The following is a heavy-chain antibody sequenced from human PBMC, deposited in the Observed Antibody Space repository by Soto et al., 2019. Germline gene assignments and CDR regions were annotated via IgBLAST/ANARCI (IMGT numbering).Heavy chain of an antibody. CDR1: GGSFSGYY. J-gene: IGHJ4*02. CDR3: GRGEWPRIAVAGTETSPSYYFAY. V-gene: IGHV4-34*01. Sequence: SETLSLTCAVYGGSFSGYYWSWIRQPPGKGLEWIGEINHSGSTNYNPSLKSRVTISVDTSKNQFSLKLSSVTAADTAVYYCGRGEWPRIAVAGTETSPSYYFAYWGKGTLVTVSS. D-gene: IGHD6-19*01. CDR2: INHSGST.